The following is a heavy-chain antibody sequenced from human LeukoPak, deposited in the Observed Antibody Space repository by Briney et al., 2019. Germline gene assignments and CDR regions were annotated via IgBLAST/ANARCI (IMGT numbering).Heavy chain of an antibody. Sequence: QTGGSLRLSCAASGFTFSSYAMSWVRQAPGKGLEWVSAISGSGGSTYYADSVKGRFTISRDNSKNTLYLQMNSLRAEDTAVYYCAKLRSWIQLWCDYWGQGTLVTVSS. CDR1: GFTFSSYA. CDR3: AKLRSWIQLWCDY. CDR2: ISGSGGST. J-gene: IGHJ4*02. V-gene: IGHV3-23*01. D-gene: IGHD5-18*01.